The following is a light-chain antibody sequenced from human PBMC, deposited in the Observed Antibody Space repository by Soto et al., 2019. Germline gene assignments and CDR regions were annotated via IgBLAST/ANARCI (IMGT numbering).Light chain of an antibody. CDR2: EVT. Sequence: QSALIQPASVSGSPGQSITISCTGTSSDVGGFNYVSWYQHHPGKAPKLIIYEVTNRPSGVSNRFSGSKSGHTASLTISGLQVEDEADYFCASYTSTFTWMFGGGTKLTVL. J-gene: IGLJ3*02. CDR1: SSDVGGFNY. CDR3: ASYTSTFTWM. V-gene: IGLV2-14*01.